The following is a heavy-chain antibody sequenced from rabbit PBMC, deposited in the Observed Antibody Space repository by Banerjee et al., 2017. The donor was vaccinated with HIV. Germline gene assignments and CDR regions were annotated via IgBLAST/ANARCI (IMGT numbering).Heavy chain of an antibody. D-gene: IGHD4-1*01. CDR2: IVVGSSGTT. J-gene: IGHJ6*01. V-gene: IGHV1S45*01. CDR3: ARDPLLVVAGVAAYYGMDL. Sequence: QEQLKETGGGLVQPGGSLTLTCKASGIDFSSYYYMCWVRQAPGKGLEWIACIVVGSSGTTYYASWVNGRFTISKTSSTTVTLQMTSLTAADTATYFCARDPLLVVAGVAAYYGMDLWGQGTLVTVS. CDR1: GIDFSSYYY.